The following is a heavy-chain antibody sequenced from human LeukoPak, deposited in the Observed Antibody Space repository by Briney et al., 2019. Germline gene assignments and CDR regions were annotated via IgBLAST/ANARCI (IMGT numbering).Heavy chain of an antibody. Sequence: SETLSLTCTVSGGSISSSSYYWGWLPQPPGKGLEWIGSIYYSGSTYYNPSLKRLLTISVDTSKNQFSLKLSSVTAADTAVYYCASCYYGSGSYPHRYYYYYYGMDVWGQGTTVTVSS. D-gene: IGHD3-10*01. CDR2: IYYSGST. CDR3: ASCYYGSGSYPHRYYYYYYGMDV. CDR1: GGSISSSSYY. V-gene: IGHV4-39*01. J-gene: IGHJ6*02.